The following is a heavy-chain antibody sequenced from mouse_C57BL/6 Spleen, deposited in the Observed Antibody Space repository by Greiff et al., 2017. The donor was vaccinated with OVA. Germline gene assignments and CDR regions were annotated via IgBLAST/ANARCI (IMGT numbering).Heavy chain of an antibody. Sequence: VQVVESGAELVKPGASVKLSCKASGYTFTEYTIHWVKQRSGQGLEWIGWFYPGSGSIKYNEKFKSKATLTVDTSSSTAYMQLSSLTSEDSAVYYCADLTGTSAFDYWGQGTTLTVSS. CDR2: FYPGSGSI. CDR1: GYTFTEYT. CDR3: ADLTGTSAFDY. V-gene: IGHV1-62-2*01. J-gene: IGHJ2*01. D-gene: IGHD4-1*01.